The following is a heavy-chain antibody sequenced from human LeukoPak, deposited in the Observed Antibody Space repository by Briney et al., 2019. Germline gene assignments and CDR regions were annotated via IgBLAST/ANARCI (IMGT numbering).Heavy chain of an antibody. J-gene: IGHJ6*02. D-gene: IGHD6-19*01. CDR3: ARHKRIAVARRYYYGMDV. CDR1: GGSISSYY. Sequence: SETLSLTCTVSGGSISSYYWSWIRQPPGKGLEWIGYIYYSGSTNYNPSLKSRVTISVDTSKNQFSLKLSSVTAADTAVYYCARHKRIAVARRYYYGMDVWGQGTTVTVSS. V-gene: IGHV4-59*08. CDR2: IYYSGST.